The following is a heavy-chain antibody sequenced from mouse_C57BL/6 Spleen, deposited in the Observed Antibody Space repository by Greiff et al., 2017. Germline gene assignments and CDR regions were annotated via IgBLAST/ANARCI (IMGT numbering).Heavy chain of an antibody. CDR1: GYTFTSYW. Sequence: VQLQQPGAELVKPGASVKLSCKASGYTFTSYWMHWVKQRPGQGLEWIGMIHPNSGSTNYNEKFKSKATLTVDKSSSTAYMQLSSLTSEDSAVYYCERKREYDYHYFDYWGQGTTLTVSS. V-gene: IGHV1-64*01. CDR2: IHPNSGST. D-gene: IGHD2-4*01. J-gene: IGHJ2*01. CDR3: ERKREYDYHYFDY.